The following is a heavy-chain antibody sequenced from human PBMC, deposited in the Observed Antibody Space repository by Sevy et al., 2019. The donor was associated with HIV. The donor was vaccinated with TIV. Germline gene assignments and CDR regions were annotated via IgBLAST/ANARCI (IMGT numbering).Heavy chain of an antibody. D-gene: IGHD5-12*01. Sequence: ASVKVSCKASGYTFTGYYMHWVRQAPGQELEWMGWINPNSGGTNYAQKFQGRVTMTRDTSISTAYMELSRLRSDDTAVYYCAREVPAATIMSWFDPWGQGTLVTVSS. CDR3: AREVPAATIMSWFDP. CDR2: INPNSGGT. J-gene: IGHJ5*02. V-gene: IGHV1-2*02. CDR1: GYTFTGYY.